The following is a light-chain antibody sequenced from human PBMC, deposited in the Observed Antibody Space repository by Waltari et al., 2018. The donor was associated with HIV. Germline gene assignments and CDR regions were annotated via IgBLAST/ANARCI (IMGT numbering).Light chain of an antibody. CDR3: ASYGGTNDLV. Sequence: QSALTQPPSASGSPGQSVAISCTGTSSDIGGYNYVSWYQQHPGKAPKLRIFEVTKRPSGVPDRVSGTKSGNTAARTVSGLQAEDEADYYCASYGGTNDLVFGGGTRLTV. CDR2: EVT. CDR1: SSDIGGYNY. J-gene: IGLJ3*02. V-gene: IGLV2-8*01.